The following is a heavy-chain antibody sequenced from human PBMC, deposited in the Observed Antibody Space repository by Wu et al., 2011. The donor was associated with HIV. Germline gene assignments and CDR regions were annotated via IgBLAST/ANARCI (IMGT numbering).Heavy chain of an antibody. CDR3: ARDGSYGHWYLDL. CDR2: IIPMFGTT. Sequence: QVQLVQSGAEVKKPGSSVKVSCKTSGDTFSTSGISWVRQTPGQGLEWMGRIIPMFGTTNYAQKFQGRVTITADESTSTAYMELSNVRSEDTAVYYCARDGSYGHWYLDLWGRGTLVTVSS. CDR1: GDTFSTSG. D-gene: IGHD5-18*01. J-gene: IGHJ2*01. V-gene: IGHV1-69*15.